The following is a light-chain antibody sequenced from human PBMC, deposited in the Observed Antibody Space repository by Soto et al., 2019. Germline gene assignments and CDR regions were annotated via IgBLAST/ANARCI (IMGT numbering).Light chain of an antibody. CDR3: QHYVTSPLT. CDR1: QSVSATY. Sequence: EFVLTQSPGTLSLSPGERATLSCRASQSVSATYLAWYQQKPGQAPRLLIYAASSRATGVPDRFSGSGSGTDFTLTFSRLEPEDFAVYYCQHYVTSPLTFGGGTKVEIK. V-gene: IGKV3-20*01. CDR2: AAS. J-gene: IGKJ4*01.